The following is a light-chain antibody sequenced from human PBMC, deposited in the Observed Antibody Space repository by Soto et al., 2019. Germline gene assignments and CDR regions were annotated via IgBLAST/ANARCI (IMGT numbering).Light chain of an antibody. Sequence: SYELTQPLSVSVALGQTARITCGGNTTGSKNVHWYQQKPGQAPVLVIYRDSNRPSGIPERFSGSNSGNTATLTISRAQAGDEADYYCQGWDSSTRNWVFGGGTKLTVL. CDR2: RDS. CDR3: QGWDSSTRNWV. V-gene: IGLV3-9*01. CDR1: TTGSKN. J-gene: IGLJ3*02.